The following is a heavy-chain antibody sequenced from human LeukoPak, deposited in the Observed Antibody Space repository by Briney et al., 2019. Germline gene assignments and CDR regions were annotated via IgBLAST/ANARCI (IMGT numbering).Heavy chain of an antibody. CDR2: IIPIFGTA. D-gene: IGHD1-26*01. V-gene: IGHV1-69*13. CDR1: GGTFSSYA. Sequence: SVKVSCKASGGTFSSYAISWVRQAPGQGLEWMGGIIPIFGTANYAQKFQGRVTITADESTSTAYMELSSLRSEDTAVYYCARGEGYYDGYYYYGMDVWGQGTTVTVSS. J-gene: IGHJ6*02. CDR3: ARGEGYYDGYYYYGMDV.